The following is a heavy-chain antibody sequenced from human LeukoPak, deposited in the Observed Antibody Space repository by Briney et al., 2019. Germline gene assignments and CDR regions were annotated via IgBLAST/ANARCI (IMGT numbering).Heavy chain of an antibody. CDR1: GFTFTGYY. V-gene: IGHV1-2*02. CDR3: AKDGGRGYNYGLYYFDY. Sequence: GASVKVSCKASGFTFTGYYMHWVRQAPGQGLEWMGWINPNSGDTNYAQKFQGRVTMTRDTSISTAYMELSRLRSGDTAVYYCAKDGGRGYNYGLYYFDYWGQGTLVTVSS. D-gene: IGHD5-18*01. CDR2: INPNSGDT. J-gene: IGHJ4*02.